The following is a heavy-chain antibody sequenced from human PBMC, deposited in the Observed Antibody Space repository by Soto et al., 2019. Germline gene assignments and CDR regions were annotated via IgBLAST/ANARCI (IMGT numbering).Heavy chain of an antibody. D-gene: IGHD6-13*01. Sequence: GASVKVSCKASGGTFSSYAISWVRQAPGHGLEWMGGIIPIFGTANYAQKFQGRVTITADESTSTAYMELGSLRSEDTAVYYCAREGAAAGTGPRWFDPWGQGTLVTVSS. CDR1: GGTFSSYA. J-gene: IGHJ5*02. CDR3: AREGAAAGTGPRWFDP. V-gene: IGHV1-69*13. CDR2: IIPIFGTA.